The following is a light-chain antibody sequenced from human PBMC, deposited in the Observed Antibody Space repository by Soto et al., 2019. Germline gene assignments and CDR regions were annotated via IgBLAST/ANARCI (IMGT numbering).Light chain of an antibody. V-gene: IGKV3-15*01. Sequence: EIVITQSPATLSVSPGERSTLSCSASQSVSSNLAWYQQTPGQAPRLLVYGASTRATGIPARFSGSGSGTELTLTISSLQSEDFAVYDCQQYNNRPPMTFGQGTKVDIK. CDR2: GAS. J-gene: IGKJ1*01. CDR1: QSVSSN. CDR3: QQYNNRPPMT.